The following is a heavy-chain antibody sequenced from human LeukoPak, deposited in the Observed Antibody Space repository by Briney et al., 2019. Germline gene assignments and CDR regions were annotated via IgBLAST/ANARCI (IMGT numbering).Heavy chain of an antibody. Sequence: GGCLRLSCAASGFTFSTYGMHWVRQAPGKGLVWVSHINHDGTLRNYADSVKSRFTISRDFAKNTLYLQMNTLGAADTAVYYCVRDVFSLGDSWGQGTLVTVSS. J-gene: IGHJ4*02. CDR2: INHDGTLR. V-gene: IGHV3-74*01. CDR3: VRDVFSLGDS. CDR1: GFTFSTYG. D-gene: IGHD2/OR15-2a*01.